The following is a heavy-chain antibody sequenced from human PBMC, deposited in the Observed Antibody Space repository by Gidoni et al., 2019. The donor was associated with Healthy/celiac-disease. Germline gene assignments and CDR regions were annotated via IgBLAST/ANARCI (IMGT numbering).Heavy chain of an antibody. CDR2: SSSSSSYT. CDR1: GFTFSDYY. CDR3: ARDGEAAAGTGFDY. Sequence: QVQLVESWGGLVKPGGSLRLSCAASGFTFSDYYMSWIRQAPGKGLEWVSYSSSSSSYTNYADAVKGRFTISRDNAKNSLYLQMNSLRAEDTAVYYCARDGEAAAGTGFDYWGQGTLVTVSS. D-gene: IGHD6-13*01. V-gene: IGHV3-11*06. J-gene: IGHJ4*02.